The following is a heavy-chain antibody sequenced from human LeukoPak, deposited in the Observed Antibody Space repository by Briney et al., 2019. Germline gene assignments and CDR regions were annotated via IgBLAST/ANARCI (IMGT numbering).Heavy chain of an antibody. CDR1: GGSISSGGYY. J-gene: IGHJ4*02. CDR3: AGGKGIVVVVAATVPGYFDY. Sequence: SETLSLTCTVSGGSISSGGYYWSWIRQPPGKGLEWIGYIYHSGSTYYNPSLKSRVTISVDRSKNLFSLKLSSVTAADTAVYYCAGGKGIVVVVAATVPGYFDYWGQGTLVTVSS. CDR2: IYHSGST. V-gene: IGHV4-30-2*01. D-gene: IGHD2-15*01.